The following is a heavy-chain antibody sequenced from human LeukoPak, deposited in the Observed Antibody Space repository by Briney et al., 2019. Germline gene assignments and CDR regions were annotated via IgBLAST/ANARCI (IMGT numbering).Heavy chain of an antibody. Sequence: GGSLRLSCAASGFTFSNYAMSWVRQAPGKGLEWVSVVSGSGTNTHYADSVKGRFTISRDNSENTLSLQMNSLRAEDTAVYFCAKGHGDYPGNYFDYWGQGILVSVSS. CDR1: GFTFSNYA. CDR2: VSGSGTNT. V-gene: IGHV3-23*01. CDR3: AKGHGDYPGNYFDY. J-gene: IGHJ4*02. D-gene: IGHD4-17*01.